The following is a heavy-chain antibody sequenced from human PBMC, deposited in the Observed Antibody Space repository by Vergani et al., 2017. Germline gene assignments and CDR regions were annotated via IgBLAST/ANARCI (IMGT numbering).Heavy chain of an antibody. J-gene: IGHJ4*02. CDR2: INPNSGGT. CDR3: AADRGGSPGGQGDY. D-gene: IGHD1-26*01. V-gene: IGHV1-2*02. CDR1: GYTFTGYY. Sequence: QVQLVQSGAEVKKPGASVKVSCKASGYTFTGYYMHWVRQAPGQGLEWMGWINPNSGGTNYAQKFQERVTITRDMSTSTAYMELSSLRSEDTAVYYCAADRGGSPGGQGDYWGQGTLVTVSS.